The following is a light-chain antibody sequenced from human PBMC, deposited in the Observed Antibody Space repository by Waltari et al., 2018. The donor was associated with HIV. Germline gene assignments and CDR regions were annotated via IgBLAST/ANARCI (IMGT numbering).Light chain of an antibody. CDR1: SSNIGNNY. CDR2: GNK. Sequence: QSVLTQPPSVSAAPGQKVTISCSGSSSNIGNNYVSWYQKLPGTATKLLIDGNKTPPSVIPDPFSHSNSGTAATLGIAGLQAGDEADYYCVTWDSSLSASWVFGGGTQLTVL. CDR3: VTWDSSLSASWV. V-gene: IGLV1-51*01. J-gene: IGLJ3*02.